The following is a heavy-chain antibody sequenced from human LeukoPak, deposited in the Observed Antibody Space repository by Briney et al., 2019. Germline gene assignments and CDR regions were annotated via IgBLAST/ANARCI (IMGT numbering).Heavy chain of an antibody. CDR3: ARDRGYHEIDY. V-gene: IGHV4-39*07. CDR1: GASISSSDHY. Sequence: PSETLSLTCVVSGASISSSDHYWNWLRQPPGKGPEWIASIHYSGTTYYNPSLKTRVTISLDTSKNQFSLKLTSVTAADTAVYSCARDRGYHEIDYWGQGTLVTVSS. J-gene: IGHJ4*02. D-gene: IGHD3-22*01. CDR2: IHYSGTT.